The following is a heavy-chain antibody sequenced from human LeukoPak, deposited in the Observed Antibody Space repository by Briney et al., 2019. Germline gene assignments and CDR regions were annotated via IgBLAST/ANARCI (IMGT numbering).Heavy chain of an antibody. J-gene: IGHJ4*02. D-gene: IGHD3-10*01. CDR1: GYSFISYG. Sequence: ASVKVSCKASGYSFISYGVSWVRQGPGQGLEWMGWISPHSGNTNSAQKFQGRVTMTTDTSTSTAYMELRSLRSDDTAVYYCARTYYGSGNYYTFWGQGTPVTVSS. CDR3: ARTYYGSGNYYTF. V-gene: IGHV1-18*04. CDR2: ISPHSGNT.